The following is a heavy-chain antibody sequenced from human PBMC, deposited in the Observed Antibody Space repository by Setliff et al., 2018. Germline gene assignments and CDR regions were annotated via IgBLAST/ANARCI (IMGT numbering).Heavy chain of an antibody. J-gene: IGHJ4*02. CDR3: ARSSGWYDY. CDR2: IHHSGST. D-gene: IGHD6-19*01. Sequence: SETLSLTCAVYGGSFSDYYWGWIRQPPWKGLEWIGEIHHSGSTNYNPSLKSRVTISVDTSKNQFSLKLSSVTAADTAVYYCARSSGWYDYWGQGTLVTVSS. CDR1: GGSFSDYY. V-gene: IGHV4-34*01.